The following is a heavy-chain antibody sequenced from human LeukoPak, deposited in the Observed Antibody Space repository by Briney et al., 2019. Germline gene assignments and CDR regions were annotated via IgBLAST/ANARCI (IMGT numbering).Heavy chain of an antibody. V-gene: IGHV3-33*01. CDR3: ARDPYSSGVNWFDP. Sequence: GGSLRLSCAASGFTFSSYGMHWVRQAPGKGLEGVAVIWYDGSNKYYADSVKGRFTISRDSSKNTLYLQMNSLRAEDTAVYYCARDPYSSGVNWFDPWGQGTLVTVSS. D-gene: IGHD6-25*01. CDR2: IWYDGSNK. CDR1: GFTFSSYG. J-gene: IGHJ5*02.